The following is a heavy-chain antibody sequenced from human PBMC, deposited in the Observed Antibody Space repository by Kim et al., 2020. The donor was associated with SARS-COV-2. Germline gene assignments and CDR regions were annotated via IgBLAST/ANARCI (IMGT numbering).Heavy chain of an antibody. Sequence: GGSLRLSCAASGFTFNSYSMNWVRQAPGKGLEWVSSISSSSSYIYYADSVKGRFTISRDNAKNSLYLQMNSLRAEDTAVYYCARDRVLEVGEFPRYFDYWGQGTLVTVSS. CDR2: ISSSSSYI. J-gene: IGHJ4*02. D-gene: IGHD3-10*01. CDR1: GFTFNSYS. V-gene: IGHV3-21*01. CDR3: ARDRVLEVGEFPRYFDY.